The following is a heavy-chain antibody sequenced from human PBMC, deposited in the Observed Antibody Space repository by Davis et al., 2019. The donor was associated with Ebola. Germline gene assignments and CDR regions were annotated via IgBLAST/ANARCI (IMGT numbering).Heavy chain of an antibody. J-gene: IGHJ4*02. Sequence: GESLKISCAASGFTFSSYGMHWVRQAPGKGLEWVAVISYDGSNKYYADSVKGRFTISRDNSKNTLYLQMNSLRAEDTAVYYCARRSGQTWGQGTLVTVSS. CDR2: ISYDGSNK. CDR1: GFTFSSYG. CDR3: ARRSGQT. V-gene: IGHV3-30*03.